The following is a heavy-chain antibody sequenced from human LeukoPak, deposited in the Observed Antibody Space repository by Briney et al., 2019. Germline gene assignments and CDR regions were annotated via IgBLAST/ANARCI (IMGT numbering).Heavy chain of an antibody. CDR3: ARGVRFLEWLLSNTGFDY. V-gene: IGHV1-18*01. J-gene: IGHJ4*02. Sequence: GGTNYAQKLQGRVTITTDTSTSTAYMELRSLRSDDTAVYYCARGVRFLEWLLSNTGFDYWGQGTLVTVSS. CDR2: GGT. D-gene: IGHD3-3*01.